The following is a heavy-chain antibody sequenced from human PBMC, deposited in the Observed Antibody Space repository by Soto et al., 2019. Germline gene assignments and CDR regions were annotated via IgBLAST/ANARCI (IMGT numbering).Heavy chain of an antibody. J-gene: IGHJ4*02. Sequence: GGSLRLSCAVSGFSFGNYWMSWVRQAPGKGLEWLASIKEDGSERYYLDSVKGRFTISRDNAKDSLSLQMNSLRGEDTAFYYCARDVGPVTIFGEALSGYFDFWGQGTLVTVSS. V-gene: IGHV3-7*03. CDR2: IKEDGSER. CDR1: GFSFGNYW. D-gene: IGHD3-3*01. CDR3: ARDVGPVTIFGEALSGYFDF.